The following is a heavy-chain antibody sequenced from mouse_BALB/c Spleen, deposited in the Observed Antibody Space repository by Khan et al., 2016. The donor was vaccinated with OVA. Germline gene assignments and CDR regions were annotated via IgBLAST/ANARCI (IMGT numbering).Heavy chain of an antibody. Sequence: VQLQQSGPELVKPGASVKMSCKASGYTFTSYVMHWVKQKPGLGLEWIGYIYPFNDDTKYNEKFKGKATLTSDRSSSTAYMELSSLTSEDWAVDYCSPVGTCYGSFADWGQGTLVTVSA. CDR3: SPVGTCYGSFAD. CDR1: GYTFTSYV. D-gene: IGHD2-12*01. CDR2: IYPFNDDT. V-gene: IGHV1S136*01. J-gene: IGHJ3*01.